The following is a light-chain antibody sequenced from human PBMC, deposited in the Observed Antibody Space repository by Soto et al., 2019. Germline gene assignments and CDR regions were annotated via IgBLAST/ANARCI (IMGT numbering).Light chain of an antibody. J-gene: IGKJ5*01. CDR3: QQSYSTLLIT. Sequence: DIQMTQSPSFLSASVGDRVTISCRASQAINTYLNWYQQKPGKAPKLLIYGTSDLQNGVPSRFSGGGSGTDFTLTIISLQPEDFATSYCQQSYSTLLITFGQGTRLEV. CDR1: QAINTY. CDR2: GTS. V-gene: IGKV1-39*01.